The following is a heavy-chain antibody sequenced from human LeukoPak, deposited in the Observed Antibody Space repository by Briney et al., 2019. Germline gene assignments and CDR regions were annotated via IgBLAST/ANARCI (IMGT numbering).Heavy chain of an antibody. Sequence: GRSLRLSCAASGFTFSSYGMHWVRQAPGKGLEWVAVISYDGSNKYYADSVKGRFTISRDNSKNTLYLQMNSLRAEDTAVYYCARALDKEGSSPTGYWGQGTLVTVSS. D-gene: IGHD6-13*01. CDR1: GFTFSSYG. CDR3: ARALDKEGSSPTGY. V-gene: IGHV3-30*03. J-gene: IGHJ4*02. CDR2: ISYDGSNK.